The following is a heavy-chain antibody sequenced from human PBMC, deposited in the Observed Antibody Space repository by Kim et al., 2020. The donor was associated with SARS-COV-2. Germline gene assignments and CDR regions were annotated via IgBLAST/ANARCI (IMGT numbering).Heavy chain of an antibody. V-gene: IGHV3-30*02. J-gene: IGHJ5*01. D-gene: IGHD3-22*01. CDR3: VKDYYDSSGYYNNWFDS. Sequence: VKGRFTIARDNSKNTMYVQMTSLRAEDTAVYYCVKDYYDSSGYYNNWFDSWGQGTLVTVSS.